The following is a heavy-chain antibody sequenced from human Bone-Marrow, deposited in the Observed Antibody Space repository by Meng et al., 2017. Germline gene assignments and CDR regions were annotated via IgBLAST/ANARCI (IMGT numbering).Heavy chain of an antibody. Sequence: VQLQPWGAGLLKPSETLSLPCAVDGGSFSGYYWSWIRQPPGKGLEWIGEINHSGSTNYNPSLKSRVTTSVDTSKNQFSLKLSSVTAADTAVYYCARGPTTMAHDFDYWGQGTLVTVSS. CDR3: ARGPTTMAHDFDY. V-gene: IGHV4-34*01. D-gene: IGHD4-11*01. J-gene: IGHJ4*02. CDR1: GGSFSGYY. CDR2: INHSGST.